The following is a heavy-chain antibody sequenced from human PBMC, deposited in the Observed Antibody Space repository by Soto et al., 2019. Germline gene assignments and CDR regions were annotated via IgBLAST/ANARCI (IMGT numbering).Heavy chain of an antibody. CDR3: ARYTLSIAAAAYFDY. CDR2: IYYSGST. D-gene: IGHD6-13*01. Sequence: SETLSLTCTVSGGSISSYYWSWIRQPPGKGLEWIGYIYYSGSTNYNPSLKSRVTISVDTSKNQFSLKLSSVTAADTAVYYCARYTLSIAAAAYFDYWGQGTLVTVSS. V-gene: IGHV4-59*12. J-gene: IGHJ4*02. CDR1: GGSISSYY.